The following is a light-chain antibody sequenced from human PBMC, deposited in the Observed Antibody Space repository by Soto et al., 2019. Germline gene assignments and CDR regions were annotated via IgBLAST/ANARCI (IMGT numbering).Light chain of an antibody. V-gene: IGLV1-44*01. CDR3: AAWDDSLNGPV. J-gene: IGLJ2*01. CDR1: RSNIGSNP. Sequence: QSVLTQPPSASGTPGQRVTISCSGSRSNIGSNPVNWYQQFPGAAPKLLVYSNNQRPSGVPDRFSGSKSGTSASLAISGLQSEDEADYYCAAWDDSLNGPVFGGGTKVTVL. CDR2: SNN.